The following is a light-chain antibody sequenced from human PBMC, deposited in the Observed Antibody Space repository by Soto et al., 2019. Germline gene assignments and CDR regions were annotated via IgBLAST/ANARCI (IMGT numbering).Light chain of an antibody. J-gene: IGLJ2*01. Sequence: QSALTQPRSVSGSPGQSVTISCTGTSSDVGGYNYVSWYQQHPGKAPKLMIYDVSKWPSGVPDRFSGSKSGNTASLTISGLQAEDEADYYCCSYAGSYTKLFGGGTKLTVL. CDR3: CSYAGSYTKL. V-gene: IGLV2-11*01. CDR1: SSDVGGYNY. CDR2: DVS.